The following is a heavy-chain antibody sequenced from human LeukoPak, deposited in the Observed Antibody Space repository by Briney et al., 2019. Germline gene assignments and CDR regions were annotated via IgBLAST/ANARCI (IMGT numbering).Heavy chain of an antibody. CDR1: GGSFSGYY. CDR2: INHSGST. V-gene: IGHV4-34*01. J-gene: IGHJ5*02. CDR3: ACRGSYLGPQWFNP. Sequence: SETLSLTCAVYGGSFSGYYWSWIRQPPGKGLEWIGEINHSGSTNYNPSLKSRVTISVDTSKNQFSLKLSSVTAADTAVYYCACRGSYLGPQWFNPWGQGTLVTVSS. D-gene: IGHD3-16*02.